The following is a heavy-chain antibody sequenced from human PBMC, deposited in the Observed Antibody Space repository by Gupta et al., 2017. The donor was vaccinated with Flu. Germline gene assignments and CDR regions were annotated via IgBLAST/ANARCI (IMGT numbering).Heavy chain of an antibody. Sequence: EVQLLESGGGLLLPGGSLRLSCADSGFTFSSYALGRVRQAPGTGLAWVSAISGSGGSTYYAESVKGRFTISRDNSKNTLYLQMNSLRAEETAVYYCAKGPCSSTSCYPYYFDYWGQGTLVTVSS. CDR1: GFTFSSYA. D-gene: IGHD2-2*01. CDR2: ISGSGGST. J-gene: IGHJ4*02. CDR3: AKGPCSSTSCYPYYFDY. V-gene: IGHV3-23*01.